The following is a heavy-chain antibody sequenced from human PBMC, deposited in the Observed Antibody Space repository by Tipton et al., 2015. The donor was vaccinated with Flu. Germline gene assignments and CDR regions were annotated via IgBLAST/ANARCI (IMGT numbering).Heavy chain of an antibody. CDR2: IHGSGVR. CDR3: MRDGQYAGSKRAPDY. D-gene: IGHD2-8*01. CDR1: GGSISSYY. Sequence: TLSLTCTVSGGSISSYYWGWMRQSPGKGLEWIGSIHGSGVRYYNPSLQSRITMSVDASTNQFSLNLTSVTAADTAVYYCMRDGQYAGSKRAPDYWGQGTLVTVSS. J-gene: IGHJ4*02. V-gene: IGHV4-4*07.